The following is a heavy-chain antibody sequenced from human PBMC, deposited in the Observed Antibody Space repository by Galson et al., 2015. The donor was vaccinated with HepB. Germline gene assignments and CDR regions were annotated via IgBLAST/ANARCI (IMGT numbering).Heavy chain of an antibody. V-gene: IGHV3-30*18. CDR1: GFTFSSYG. J-gene: IGHJ4*02. D-gene: IGHD5-24*01. Sequence: SLRLSCAASGFTFSSYGMHWVRQAPGKGLEWVAVISYDGSNKYYADSVKGRFTISRDNSKNTLYLQMNSLRAEDTAVYYCAKSGGRRWLQQVDYWGQGTLVTVSS. CDR2: ISYDGSNK. CDR3: AKSGGRRWLQQVDY.